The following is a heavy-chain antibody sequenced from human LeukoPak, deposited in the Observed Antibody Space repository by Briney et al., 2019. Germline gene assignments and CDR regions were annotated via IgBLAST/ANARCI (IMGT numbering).Heavy chain of an antibody. CDR1: GYTLTSYG. Sequence: ASVKVSCKASGYTLTSYGINWVRQATGQGLEWMGWMNPNSGNTGYAQKFQGRVTMTRNTSISTAYMELSSLRSEDTAVYYCARGRVGSGWYVTRNWFDPWGQGTLVTVSS. V-gene: IGHV1-8*01. J-gene: IGHJ5*02. CDR3: ARGRVGSGWYVTRNWFDP. D-gene: IGHD6-19*01. CDR2: MNPNSGNT.